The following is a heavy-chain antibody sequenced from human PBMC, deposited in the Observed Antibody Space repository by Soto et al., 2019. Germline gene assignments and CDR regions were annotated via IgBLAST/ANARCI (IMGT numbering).Heavy chain of an antibody. CDR1: GYTFTNYG. V-gene: IGHV1-18*01. J-gene: IGHJ4*02. D-gene: IGHD6-13*01. CDR2: ISGYNGNT. CDR3: ARLAGAGYNTLGY. Sequence: QVELVQTGTEVKKPGASVKVSCKASGYTFTNYGISWVRQAPGQGLEWMGSISGYNGNTNYAQKLQGRVTMTTDTSTSTAYMELRSLRSDDTAVYYCARLAGAGYNTLGYWGQGTLVIVSS.